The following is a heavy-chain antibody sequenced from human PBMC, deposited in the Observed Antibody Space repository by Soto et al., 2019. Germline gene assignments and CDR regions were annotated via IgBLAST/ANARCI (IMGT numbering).Heavy chain of an antibody. CDR1: GGSILNGGHD. D-gene: IGHD1-1*01. J-gene: IGHJ4*02. CDR2: IFFSGNT. CDR3: ARDNSGGRLDF. V-gene: IGHV4-31*03. Sequence: SETLSLTCTVSGGSILNGGHDWTWIRQHPGKGLEWIGRIFFSGNTHYNPALKSRLTFSLDTAKNQFSLKLTSVTAADTAMYYCARDNSGGRLDFWGPGTLVTVSS.